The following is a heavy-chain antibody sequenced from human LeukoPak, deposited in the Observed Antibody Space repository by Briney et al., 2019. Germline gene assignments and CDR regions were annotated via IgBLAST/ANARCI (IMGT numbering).Heavy chain of an antibody. D-gene: IGHD3-16*02. CDR3: AKDSVVHHAFDI. J-gene: IGHJ3*02. CDR2: ISGGFST. Sequence: PGGSLRLSCAVSGFTFSSYAMSWVRQAPGKGLEWVAAISGGFSTYYTDPVKGRFTISRDNSKNTVYLQMNSLRAEDTAVYYCAKDSVVHHAFDIWGQGTMVTVSS. V-gene: IGHV3-23*01. CDR1: GFTFSSYA.